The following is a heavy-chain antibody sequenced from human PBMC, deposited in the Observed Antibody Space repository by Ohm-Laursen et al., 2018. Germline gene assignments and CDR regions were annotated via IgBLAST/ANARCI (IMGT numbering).Heavy chain of an antibody. D-gene: IGHD3-9*01. J-gene: IGHJ4*02. CDR2: TTGCGSST. V-gene: IGHV3-23*01. Sequence: SLRLSCASSGSTVSSYSIIWVRQSPRTGVARVSVTTGCGSSTFYADSVKDRFTISRDNSKNTLYLQMNSLRAEDTAVYYCAKGGLNYDILTAYPHFDYWGQGPLVTVSS. CDR3: AKGGLNYDILTAYPHFDY. CDR1: GSTVSSYS.